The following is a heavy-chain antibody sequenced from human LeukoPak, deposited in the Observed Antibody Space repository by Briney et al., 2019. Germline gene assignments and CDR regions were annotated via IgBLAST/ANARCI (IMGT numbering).Heavy chain of an antibody. D-gene: IGHD2-15*01. CDR3: ARDLCSTGSCRYADY. CDR1: GFTFSNYG. Sequence: GRSLRLSCVASGFTFSNYGMHWVRQAPGKGLEWVAIILYDGTNQYYTDSVKGRFTISRDNSKNTLYLQMNSLRAEDTAVYYCARDLCSTGSCRYADYWGQGTLVTVSS. CDR2: ILYDGTNQ. V-gene: IGHV3-33*01. J-gene: IGHJ4*02.